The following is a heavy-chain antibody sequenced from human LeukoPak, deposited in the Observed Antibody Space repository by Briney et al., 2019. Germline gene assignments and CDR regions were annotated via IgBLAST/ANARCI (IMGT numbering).Heavy chain of an antibody. CDR3: ARRGQRDAFDI. J-gene: IGHJ3*02. D-gene: IGHD3-10*01. Sequence: GESLRLSCAASGFAFSSYWMSWVRQAPGKGLEWVANIRGDGSEIHYLGSVKGRFTISRDNAKNSLYLQMNSLRAEDTAVYYCARRGQRDAFDIWGQGTMVTVSS. CDR1: GFAFSSYW. CDR2: IRGDGSEI. V-gene: IGHV3-7*03.